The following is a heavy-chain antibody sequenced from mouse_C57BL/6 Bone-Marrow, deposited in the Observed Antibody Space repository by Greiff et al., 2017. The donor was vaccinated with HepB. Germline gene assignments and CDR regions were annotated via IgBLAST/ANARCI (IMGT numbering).Heavy chain of an antibody. Sequence: QVHVKQPGAELVMPGASVKLSCKASGYTFTSYWMHWVKQRPGQGLEWIGEIDPSDSYTNYNQKFKGKSTLTVDKSSSTAYMQLSSLTSEDSAVYYCARGGVDSSGAWFAYWGQGTLVTVSA. CDR3: ARGGVDSSGAWFAY. CDR2: IDPSDSYT. CDR1: GYTFTSYW. V-gene: IGHV1-69*01. D-gene: IGHD3-2*02. J-gene: IGHJ3*01.